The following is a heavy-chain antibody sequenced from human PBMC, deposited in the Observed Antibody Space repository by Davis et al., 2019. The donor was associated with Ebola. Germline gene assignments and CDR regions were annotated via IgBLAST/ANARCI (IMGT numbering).Heavy chain of an antibody. CDR3: TADQVDTAMVTFLAEFDY. D-gene: IGHD5-18*01. CDR2: IRSNANSYAT. Sequence: PGGSLRLSCAASGFTFSGSAMHWVRQASGTGLEWAGRIRSNANSYATAYAASVKGRFTISRDDSNNTPCLQMNSLKTEDTAVYYCTADQVDTAMVTFLAEFDYWGQGTLVTVSS. V-gene: IGHV3-73*01. J-gene: IGHJ4*02. CDR1: GFTFSGSA.